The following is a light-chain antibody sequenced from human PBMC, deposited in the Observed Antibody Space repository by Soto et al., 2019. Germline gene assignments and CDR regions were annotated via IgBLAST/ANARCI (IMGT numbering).Light chain of an antibody. Sequence: EIMMTQSPATLPVSPGQRVTLSCRASQSVGSNLAWYQQTPGQAPRLLIYGASTRATDVPARFSGSGSGTEFTLTISSLQSEDFAVYYCQQYDKWPWTFGQGTKVEIK. V-gene: IGKV3-15*01. CDR1: QSVGSN. CDR3: QQYDKWPWT. CDR2: GAS. J-gene: IGKJ1*01.